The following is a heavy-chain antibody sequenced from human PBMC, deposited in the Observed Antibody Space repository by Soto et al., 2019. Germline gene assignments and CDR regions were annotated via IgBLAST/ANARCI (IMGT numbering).Heavy chain of an antibody. V-gene: IGHV3-23*01. Sequence: SGGSLRLSCAASGFTFSSYAMSWVRQAPGKGLEWVSAISGSGGSTYYADSVKGRFTISRDNSKNTLYLQMNSLRAEDTAVYYCAKVPAGIAAAGTRYFDYWGQGTLVTVSS. CDR2: ISGSGGST. CDR1: GFTFSSYA. J-gene: IGHJ4*02. CDR3: AKVPAGIAAAGTRYFDY. D-gene: IGHD6-13*01.